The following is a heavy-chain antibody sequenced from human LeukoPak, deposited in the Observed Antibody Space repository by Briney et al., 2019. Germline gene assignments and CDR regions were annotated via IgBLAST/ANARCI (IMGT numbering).Heavy chain of an antibody. CDR1: AFTFSNYV. CDR2: ISASGERT. D-gene: IGHD3-22*01. V-gene: IGHV3-23*01. Sequence: PGGSLRLSCPASAFTFSNYVMSWVRQAPGKGLEWVSTISASGERTYHADSVRGRFTISRDNSKNTLHLQMKRLKADATAVYYCAIAGPGTMTFVAFFTWGQGKVVSASS. CDR3: AIAGPGTMTFVAFFT. J-gene: IGHJ3*02.